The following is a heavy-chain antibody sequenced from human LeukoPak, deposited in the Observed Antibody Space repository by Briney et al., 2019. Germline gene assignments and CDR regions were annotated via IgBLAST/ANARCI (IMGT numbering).Heavy chain of an antibody. D-gene: IGHD3-10*01. CDR2: ISGSGTI. Sequence: SETLSLTCTVSGGSINSYGSWIRQPAGKGLEWIGRISGSGTITYNPALKSRLTISIATSKNQFSLKLMSVTAADTAVYYCARDSGTTGEVKFDPWGQGTLVTVSS. CDR1: GGSINSYG. V-gene: IGHV4-4*07. J-gene: IGHJ5*02. CDR3: ARDSGTTGEVKFDP.